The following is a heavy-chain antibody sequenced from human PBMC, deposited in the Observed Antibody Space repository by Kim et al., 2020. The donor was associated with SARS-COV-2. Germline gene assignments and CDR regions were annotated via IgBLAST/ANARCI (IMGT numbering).Heavy chain of an antibody. V-gene: IGHV3-33*01. CDR2: IWYDGSTK. CDR3: ESEPANWGAEAFDI. Sequence: VSVIWYDGSTKYYADYVKGRFTISRDNSKNTLYLQMNSLRAEDTAVYYCESEPANWGAEAFDIWGQG. D-gene: IGHD7-27*01. J-gene: IGHJ3*02.